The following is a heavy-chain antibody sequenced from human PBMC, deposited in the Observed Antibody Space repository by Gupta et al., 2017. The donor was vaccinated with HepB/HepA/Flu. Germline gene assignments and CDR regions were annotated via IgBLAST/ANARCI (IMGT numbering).Heavy chain of an antibody. CDR1: GYTFTGYY. CDR2: INPNSGGT. J-gene: IGHJ4*02. V-gene: IGHV1-2*02. CDR3: ARALEDYGDYVDDY. D-gene: IGHD4-17*01. Sequence: QVQLVQSGAEVKKPGASVKVSCKASGYTFTGYYMHWVRQAPGQGLEWMGWINPNSGGTTYAQKFQGRVTMTRDTSISTAYMELSRLRSDDTAVYYCARALEDYGDYVDDYWGQGTLVTVSS.